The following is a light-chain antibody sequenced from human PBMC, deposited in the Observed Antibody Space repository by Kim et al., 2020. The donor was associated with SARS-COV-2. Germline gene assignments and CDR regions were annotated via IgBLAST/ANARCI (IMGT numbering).Light chain of an antibody. CDR1: DSQKEC. J-gene: IGLJ3*02. CDR2: KDS. CDR3: QSADNNGTYGV. V-gene: IGLV3-25*03. Sequence: SARQTARTTYAEVDSQKECAYWYQQKPGEAPVLVVYKDSERPSGLPERLSGTSSGTTVTLNISGVQAEDEADYYCQSADNNGTYGVFGGGTQLT.